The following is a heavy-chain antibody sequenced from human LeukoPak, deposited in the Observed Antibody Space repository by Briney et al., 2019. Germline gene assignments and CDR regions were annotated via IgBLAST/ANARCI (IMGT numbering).Heavy chain of an antibody. CDR1: DYSIISGHY. CDR3: AREFDTRCNSVTCPLFRFDS. V-gene: IGHV4-38-2*02. CDR2: VYHNGQI. J-gene: IGHJ5*01. D-gene: IGHD2/OR15-2a*01. Sequence: EPLSFTCTVSDYSIISGHYWGWIRQPPGKGLEWIVSVYHNGQINYSPSLRSRATISDDASKNQFFLKMTSITEADTVMYYCAREFDTRCNSVTCPLFRFDSWGQGTQVTVSS.